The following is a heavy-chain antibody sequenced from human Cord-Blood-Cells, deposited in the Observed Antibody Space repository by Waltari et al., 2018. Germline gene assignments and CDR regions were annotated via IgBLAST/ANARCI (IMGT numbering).Heavy chain of an antibody. CDR1: GFTFSSYS. CDR3: ARGSTTVTTPLDY. D-gene: IGHD4-17*01. Sequence: EVQLVESGGGLVQPGGSLRLPCAASGFTFSSYSMNWVRQAPGKGLEWVSYISSSSSTIYYADSVKGRFTISRDNAKNSLYLQMNSLRDEDTAVYYCARGSTTVTTPLDYWGQGTLVTVSS. J-gene: IGHJ4*02. V-gene: IGHV3-48*02. CDR2: ISSSSSTI.